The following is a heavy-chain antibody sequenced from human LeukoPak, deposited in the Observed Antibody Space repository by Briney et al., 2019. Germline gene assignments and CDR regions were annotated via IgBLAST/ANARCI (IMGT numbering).Heavy chain of an antibody. Sequence: GGSLRLSCAASGFTFSAYSMNWVRQAPGKGLEWISYITSSSSTIYYADSVKGRFTISRDNAQNSLYLQVNSLRADDTAVYYCARSIVVSGYRYFDYWGQGTLVTVSS. CDR2: ITSSSSTI. J-gene: IGHJ4*02. CDR3: ARSIVVSGYRYFDY. V-gene: IGHV3-48*01. CDR1: GFTFSAYS. D-gene: IGHD6-19*01.